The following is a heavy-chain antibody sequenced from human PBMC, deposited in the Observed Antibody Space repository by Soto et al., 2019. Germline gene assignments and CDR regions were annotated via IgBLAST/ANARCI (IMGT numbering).Heavy chain of an antibody. V-gene: IGHV4-59*01. Sequence: QVQLQESGPGLVKPSETLSLTCTVSGGSISSYYWSWIRQPPGKGLECIGYIYYSGSTNYNPSLTSRVTISVDTSKNQFSLRLTSVTAADTAVYYCARAWGIYFDYWGQGTLVTVSS. CDR3: ARAWGIYFDY. CDR2: IYYSGST. J-gene: IGHJ4*02. CDR1: GGSISSYY. D-gene: IGHD3-16*01.